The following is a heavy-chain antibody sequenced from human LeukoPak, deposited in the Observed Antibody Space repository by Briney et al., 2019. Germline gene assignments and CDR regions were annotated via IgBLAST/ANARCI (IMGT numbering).Heavy chain of an antibody. CDR2: INHSGST. J-gene: IGHJ4*02. V-gene: IGHV4-34*01. Sequence: SETPSLTSAVYGGSSCVYYWSSSPHPPGEGVERIGEINHSGSTNYNPSLKSRVTISVVTSKNQFSLKLSSVTAADTAVYYCARSWRWLQFLFGYWGQGTLVTVS. CDR3: ARSWRWLQFLFGY. CDR1: GGSSCVYY. D-gene: IGHD5-24*01.